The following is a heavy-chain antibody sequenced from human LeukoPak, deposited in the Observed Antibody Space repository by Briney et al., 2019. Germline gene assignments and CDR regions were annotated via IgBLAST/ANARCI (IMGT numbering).Heavy chain of an antibody. CDR2: IYTSGST. V-gene: IGHV4-61*02. D-gene: IGHD6-13*01. CDR1: GGSISSGSYY. J-gene: IGHJ4*02. CDR3: ARGPGGWSSRALVDY. Sequence: SETLSLTCTVSGGSISSGSYYWSWIRQPAGKGLEWIGRIYTSGSTNYNPSLKSRVTISVDTSKNQFSLKLSSVTAADTAVYYCARGPGGWSSRALVDYWGQGTLVTVSS.